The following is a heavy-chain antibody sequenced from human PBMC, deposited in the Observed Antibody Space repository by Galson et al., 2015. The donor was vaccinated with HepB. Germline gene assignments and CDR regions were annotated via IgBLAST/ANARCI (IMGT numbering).Heavy chain of an antibody. D-gene: IGHD6-13*01. V-gene: IGHV1-69*13. CDR1: GGFFSTFA. CDR2: TFPIFRTT. Sequence: SVKVSCKASGGFFSTFALNWVRQAPGQGLEWMGGTFPIFRTTNYAQKFQGRVTIIADESTSTAYMELNSLTSEDTAIYYCATGAGYSTSWFDYWGQGTLVTVSS. J-gene: IGHJ4*02. CDR3: ATGAGYSTSWFDY.